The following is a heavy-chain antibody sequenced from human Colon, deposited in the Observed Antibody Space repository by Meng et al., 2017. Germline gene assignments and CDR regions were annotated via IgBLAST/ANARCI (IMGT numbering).Heavy chain of an antibody. CDR1: GGSVSAYS. CDR3: ARGRYSGYLP. Sequence: QQWGRLLCTASAPLSLPCAVYGGSVSAYSCSWIRQAPRKGLEWVGEINHSGSTNYNPSLKLRATISVDTSNNQFSLKLSSVTAADTAVYYCARGRYSGYLPWGQGTLVTVSS. D-gene: IGHD5-12*01. J-gene: IGHJ5*02. CDR2: INHSGST. V-gene: IGHV4-34*01.